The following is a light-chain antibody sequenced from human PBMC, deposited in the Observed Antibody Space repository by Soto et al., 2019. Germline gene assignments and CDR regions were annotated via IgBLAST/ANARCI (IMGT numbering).Light chain of an antibody. CDR1: QTISNS. CDR2: AAS. V-gene: IGKV1-39*01. J-gene: IGKJ2*01. Sequence: DIQMTQSPSSLSASVGDRVTITCRASQTISNSLNWYQQKPGKAPKLLVYAASNLQRGVPSRFSGSGSGTDFTLTISSLQPEDFATYYCQQSYSSPHMYTFGQGTNLEIK. CDR3: QQSYSSPHMYT.